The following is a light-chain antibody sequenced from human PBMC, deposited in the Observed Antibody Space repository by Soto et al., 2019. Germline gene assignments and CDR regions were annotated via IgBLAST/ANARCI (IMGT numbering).Light chain of an antibody. J-gene: IGKJ2*01. CDR1: QSVFTN. CDR2: GAS. Sequence: EIVMTQSPATLSVSPGERVTLSCRASQSVFTNLAWSQHKPGQAPRLLISGASTRATGIPARFSGSGSGTEFNLTISSLQSEDFADYYCQQYNNWPYTFGQGIKVEIK. CDR3: QQYNNWPYT. V-gene: IGKV3-15*01.